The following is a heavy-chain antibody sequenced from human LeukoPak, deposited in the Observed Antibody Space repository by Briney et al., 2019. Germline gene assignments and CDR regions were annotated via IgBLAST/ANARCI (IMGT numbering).Heavy chain of an antibody. J-gene: IGHJ4*02. CDR3: ARDYYYDSSGSFDY. D-gene: IGHD3-22*01. Sequence: ASVKVSCRASGYTFTGYYMHWVRQAPGQGLGWMGWINPNSGGTNYAQKFQGRVTMTRDTSISTAYMELSRLRSDDTAVYYCARDYYYDSSGSFDYWGQGTLVTVSS. CDR2: INPNSGGT. CDR1: GYTFTGYY. V-gene: IGHV1-2*02.